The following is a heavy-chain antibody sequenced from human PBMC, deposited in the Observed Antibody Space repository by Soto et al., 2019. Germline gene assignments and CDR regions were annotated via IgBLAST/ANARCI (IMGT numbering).Heavy chain of an antibody. CDR2: VCPNNGRT. V-gene: IGHV1-2*02. J-gene: IGHJ4*02. Sequence: QVQLVQSGPVVKIPGASVKVSCKASGYPFSTSYIHWVRQAPGQGLEWLGWVCPNNGRTLYAQNFRGRVTLTRDTSISTAYMELSRLTSDDTATYYCARVEGSASSTGDWGQGTLIAVSS. CDR1: GYPFSTSY. D-gene: IGHD6-6*01. CDR3: ARVEGSASSTGD.